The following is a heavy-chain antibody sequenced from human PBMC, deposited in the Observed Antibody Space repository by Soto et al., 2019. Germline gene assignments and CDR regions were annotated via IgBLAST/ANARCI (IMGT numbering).Heavy chain of an antibody. D-gene: IGHD3-22*01. CDR2: INPNSGGT. CDR3: ARDFTHYCDSSGYYQPYFDY. V-gene: IGHV1-2*02. J-gene: IGHJ4*02. CDR1: GYTFTGYY. Sequence: ASVKVSCKASGYTFTGYYMHWVRQAPGQGLEWMGWINPNSGGTNYAQKFQGRVTMTRDTSISTAYMELSRLRSDDTAVYYCARDFTHYCDSSGYYQPYFDYWGQGTLVTVSS.